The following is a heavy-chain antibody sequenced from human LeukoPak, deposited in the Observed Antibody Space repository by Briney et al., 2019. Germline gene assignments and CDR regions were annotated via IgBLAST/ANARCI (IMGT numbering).Heavy chain of an antibody. J-gene: IGHJ3*02. CDR1: GFTFSNAW. D-gene: IGHD2-21*02. V-gene: IGHV3-7*01. CDR2: IKQDGSEK. Sequence: SGGSLRLSCAASGFTFSNAWMSWVRQAPGKGLEWVANIKQDGSEKYYVDSVKGRFTISRDNAKNSLYLQMNSLRAEDTAVYYCARVQVVVTALDAFDIWGQGTMVTVSS. CDR3: ARVQVVVTALDAFDI.